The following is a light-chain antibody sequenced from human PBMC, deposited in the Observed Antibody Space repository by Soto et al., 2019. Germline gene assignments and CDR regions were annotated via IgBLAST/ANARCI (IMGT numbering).Light chain of an antibody. CDR1: SSDIGTYDH. Sequence: QSALTQPASVSGSPGQSITISCSGTSSDIGTYDHVAWFQQFPGKTPKLMIYSVSNRPSGVSYRFSGSKSGNTASLTISGLQAEDEADYYCSSYTNVNTRACVFGTGTQLTVL. J-gene: IGLJ7*01. CDR2: SVS. V-gene: IGLV2-14*01. CDR3: SSYTNVNTRACV.